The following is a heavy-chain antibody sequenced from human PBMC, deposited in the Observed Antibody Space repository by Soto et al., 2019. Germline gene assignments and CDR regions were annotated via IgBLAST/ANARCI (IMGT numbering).Heavy chain of an antibody. CDR3: ARGRKQLVLAYYDYYGMDV. J-gene: IGHJ6*01. Sequence: PSKTLSLTCPAYGGPFNDSSGSWSRQPPGKGLEWIGEINHSGSTNYNPSLKSRVTISVDMSKNQFSLKLNSMTAADTAVYYCARGRKQLVLAYYDYYGMDVWGQGPTVTVSS. CDR2: INHSGST. D-gene: IGHD6-13*01. CDR1: GGPFNDSS. V-gene: IGHV4-34*01.